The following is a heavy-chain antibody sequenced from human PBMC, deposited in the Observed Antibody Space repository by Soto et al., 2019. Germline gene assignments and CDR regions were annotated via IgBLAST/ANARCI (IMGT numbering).Heavy chain of an antibody. CDR2: INSDGSST. V-gene: IGHV3-74*01. CDR1: GFTFSSYW. J-gene: IGHJ3*02. CDR3: ARVAPLVNDAFDI. Sequence: GGSLRLSCAASGFTFSSYWMHWVRQAPGKGLVWVTRINSDGSSTSYADSVKGRFTISRDNAKNTLYLQMNSLRAEDTAVYYCARVAPLVNDAFDIWGQGTMVTVSS.